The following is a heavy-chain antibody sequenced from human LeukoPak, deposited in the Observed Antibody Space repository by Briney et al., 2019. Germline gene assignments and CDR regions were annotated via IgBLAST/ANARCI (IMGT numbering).Heavy chain of an antibody. V-gene: IGHV3-33*01. D-gene: IGHD6-19*01. CDR2: IWYDGSNK. J-gene: IGHJ4*02. CDR3: ARDQSSGSSYFDY. Sequence: GGSLRLSCAASGFTFSSYGMHWVRQAPGKGLEWVAVIWYDGSNKYYADSVKGRFTISRDNSKSTLYLQMNSLRAEDTAVYYCARDQSSGSSYFDYWGQGTLVTVSS. CDR1: GFTFSSYG.